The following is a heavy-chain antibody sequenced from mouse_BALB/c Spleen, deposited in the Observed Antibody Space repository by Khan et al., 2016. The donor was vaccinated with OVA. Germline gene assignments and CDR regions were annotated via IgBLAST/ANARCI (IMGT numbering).Heavy chain of an antibody. V-gene: IGHV3-2*02. CDR3: ARIKGWDFDY. J-gene: IGHJ2*01. D-gene: IGHD1-1*02. CDR2: ISYSGNT. Sequence: EVQLVESGPGLVKPSQSLSLTCTVTGYSITSDYAWNWIRQFPGNNLEWMGYISYSGNTKYTPSLKSRISITRDTSKNQFFLQLNSVTIEDTATYYCARIKGWDFDYWGQGTTLTVSS. CDR1: GYSITSDYA.